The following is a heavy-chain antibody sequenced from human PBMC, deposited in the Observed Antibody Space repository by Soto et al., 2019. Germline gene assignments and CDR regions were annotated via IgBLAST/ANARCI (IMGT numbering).Heavy chain of an antibody. D-gene: IGHD3-9*01. CDR2: ISWNSGDI. V-gene: IGHV3-9*01. Sequence: EVQLVEPGGGLVQPGRSLRLSCAASGFTFDDYAMHWVRQAPGKGLEWVSGISWNSGDIGYADSVKGRFTIARDNAKNSLYVQMSSLRAEDTAFYYCAKDMGHYDILGGFDPWGQGTLVTVSS. CDR3: AKDMGHYDILGGFDP. J-gene: IGHJ5*02. CDR1: GFTFDDYA.